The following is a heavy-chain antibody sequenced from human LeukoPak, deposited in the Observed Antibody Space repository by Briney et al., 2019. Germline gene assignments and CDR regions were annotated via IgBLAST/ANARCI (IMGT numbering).Heavy chain of an antibody. V-gene: IGHV1-69*05. D-gene: IGHD4-17*01. Sequence: ASVKVSCKASGGTFSSYAISWVRQAPGQGLEWMGGIIPIFGKANYAQKFQGRVTITTDESTSTAYMELSSLRSEDTAVYYCARGTTVTRNDYWGQGTLVTVSS. CDR3: ARGTTVTRNDY. J-gene: IGHJ4*02. CDR1: GGTFSSYA. CDR2: IIPIFGKA.